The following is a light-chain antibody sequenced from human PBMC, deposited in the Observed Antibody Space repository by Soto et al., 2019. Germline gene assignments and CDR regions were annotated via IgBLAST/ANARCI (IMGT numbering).Light chain of an antibody. Sequence: QSALTQPPSASGSPGQSVTISCTGTSSDVGGYNSVSWYQQHPGKAPKLMIYEVTKRPSGVPDRFSGSKSGNTASLTVSGLQAEDAADYYCNSYAGSNNVVFGGGTKLTVL. CDR2: EVT. CDR1: SSDVGGYNS. V-gene: IGLV2-8*01. CDR3: NSYAGSNNVV. J-gene: IGLJ2*01.